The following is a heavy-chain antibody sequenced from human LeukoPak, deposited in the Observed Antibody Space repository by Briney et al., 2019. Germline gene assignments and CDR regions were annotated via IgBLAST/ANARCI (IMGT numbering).Heavy chain of an antibody. Sequence: GGSLRLSCAASGFAFSNYVMSWVSQAPGKGLEWVSSISTSGGGTYYAGSVKGRFTISRDNSKSTLYVQMNSLRAEDASIYYCAKWDRDLYYFDYWGQGTLVTVSS. D-gene: IGHD1-26*01. J-gene: IGHJ4*02. CDR3: AKWDRDLYYFDY. CDR1: GFAFSNYV. CDR2: ISTSGGGT. V-gene: IGHV3-23*01.